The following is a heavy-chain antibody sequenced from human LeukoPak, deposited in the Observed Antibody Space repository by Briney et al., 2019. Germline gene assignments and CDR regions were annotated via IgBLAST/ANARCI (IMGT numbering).Heavy chain of an antibody. Sequence: PGGSLRLSCAASGFSFSTYGMHWVRQAPGKGLEWVTLISHGGKIKCDADSVKGRFTISRDNSKNTLYLQMNSLRTEDTALYYCAKGGVYGDYYFDYWGQGTLVTVSS. D-gene: IGHD4-17*01. CDR1: GFSFSTYG. V-gene: IGHV3-30*04. J-gene: IGHJ4*02. CDR3: AKGGVYGDYYFDY. CDR2: ISHGGKIK.